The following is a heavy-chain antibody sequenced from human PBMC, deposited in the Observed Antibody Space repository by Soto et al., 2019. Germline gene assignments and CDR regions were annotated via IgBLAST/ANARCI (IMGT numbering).Heavy chain of an antibody. V-gene: IGHV4-34*01. CDR1: GGSFSGYY. CDR2: INHSGST. CDR3: ARHIVPAGRWFDP. J-gene: IGHJ5*02. D-gene: IGHD2-2*01. Sequence: PSETLSLTCAVYGGSFSGYYWSWIRQPPGKGLEWIGEINHSGSTNYNPSLKSRVTISVDTSKNQFSLKLSSVTAADTAVYYCARHIVPAGRWFDPWGQGTLVTVSS.